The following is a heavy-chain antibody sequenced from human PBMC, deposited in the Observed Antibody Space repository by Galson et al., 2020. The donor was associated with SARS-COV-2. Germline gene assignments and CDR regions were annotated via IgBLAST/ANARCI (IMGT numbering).Heavy chain of an antibody. CDR1: GYTFTGYY. CDR3: ARDGTAMVTNGFDI. CDR2: INPNSGGT. J-gene: IGHJ3*02. D-gene: IGHD5-18*01. Sequence: ASVKVSCKASGYTFTGYYMHWVRQAPGQGLAWMGWINPNSGGTNYAQKFQGRVTMTRDTPISIAYMELSRLRSDDTAVYYCARDGTAMVTNGFDIWGQGTMVTVSS. V-gene: IGHV1-2*02.